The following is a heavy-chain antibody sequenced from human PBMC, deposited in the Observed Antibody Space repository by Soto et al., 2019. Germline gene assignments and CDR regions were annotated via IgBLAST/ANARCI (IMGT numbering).Heavy chain of an antibody. J-gene: IGHJ6*02. CDR2: IYPGNSYT. CDR1: GYSFTSYW. CDR3: ARHGRGSALPDIVVVVAAADYYGMDV. D-gene: IGHD2-15*01. Sequence: PGESLKISCQGSGYSFTSYWIGWVRQMPGKGLEWMGIIYPGNSYTNYSPSFQGHVTISADKSISTAYLQWSSLKASDTAMYYCARHGRGSALPDIVVVVAAADYYGMDVWGQGTTVTVSS. V-gene: IGHV5-51*01.